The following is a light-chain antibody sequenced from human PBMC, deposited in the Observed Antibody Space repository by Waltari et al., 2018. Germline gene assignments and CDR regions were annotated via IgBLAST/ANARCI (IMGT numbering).Light chain of an antibody. J-gene: IGLJ2*01. CDR3: CSFSGANNVL. CDR2: DVI. CDR1: ARYVGGFRL. Sequence: QSALTQPPSASGSPGHSVTISCTVTARYVGGFRLVPWYQQHPGKAPRLIIYDVIKRPSGVPDRFSGSKSGNTASLTVSGLQPEDEADYFCCSFSGANNVLFGGGTKLTVL. V-gene: IGLV2-8*01.